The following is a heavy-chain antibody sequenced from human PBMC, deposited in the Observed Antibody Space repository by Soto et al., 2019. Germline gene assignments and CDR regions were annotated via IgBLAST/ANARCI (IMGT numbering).Heavy chain of an antibody. D-gene: IGHD3-3*01. J-gene: IGHJ4*02. V-gene: IGHV3-7*01. CDR2: IKQDGSEK. CDR3: AKASPEGITIFGVAKWSPFDY. CDR1: GFTFSSYW. Sequence: EVQLVESGGGLVQPGGSLRLSCAASGFTFSSYWMSWVRQAPGKGLEWVANIKQDGSEKYYVDSVKGRFTISRDNAKNSLYLQMNSLRAEDTAVYYCAKASPEGITIFGVAKWSPFDYWGQGTLVTVSS.